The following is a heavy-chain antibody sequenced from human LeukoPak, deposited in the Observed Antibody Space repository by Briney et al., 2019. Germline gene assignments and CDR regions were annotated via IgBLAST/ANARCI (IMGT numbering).Heavy chain of an antibody. V-gene: IGHV3-7*01. CDR2: IKQDGSEK. CDR3: ARGGTELVIPTS. Sequence: GGSLGLSCAASGFTFSSYWMSWVRQAPGKGLEWVANIKQDGSEKYYLDSVKGRFTISRDNAKNLLYLQMNSLRTEDTALYYCARGGTELVIPTSWGQGTLVTVSS. CDR1: GFTFSSYW. D-gene: IGHD3-9*01. J-gene: IGHJ5*02.